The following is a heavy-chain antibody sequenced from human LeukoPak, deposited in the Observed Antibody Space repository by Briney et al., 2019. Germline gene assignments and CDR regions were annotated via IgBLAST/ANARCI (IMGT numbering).Heavy chain of an antibody. D-gene: IGHD4-17*01. V-gene: IGHV4-34*01. J-gene: IGHJ4*02. CDR1: GVSFNDYY. CDR3: TRMTTGHDY. CDR2: INHSGYT. Sequence: SETLSLTCAVSGVSFNDYYWNWVRQTPGKGLEWIGEINHSGYTNDSPSLKSRVTLSIGTSRKQFSLNLRSVTVADTGIYYCTRMTTGHDYWGQGTLVTVSS.